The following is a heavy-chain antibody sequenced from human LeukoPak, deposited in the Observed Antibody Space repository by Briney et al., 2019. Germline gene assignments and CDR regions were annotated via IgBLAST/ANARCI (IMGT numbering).Heavy chain of an antibody. D-gene: IGHD2-15*01. CDR1: GFTFSSYW. Sequence: GGFLRLSCAASGFTFSSYWMNWVRQAPGKGLEWVANIKQDGSEKYYVDSVRGRFTVSRDNAKKSLYLQMNSLRAEDTAVYHCARVGYCSGGTCYSSYSTPFDYWGQGTLVTVSS. J-gene: IGHJ4*02. CDR2: IKQDGSEK. V-gene: IGHV3-7*01. CDR3: ARVGYCSGGTCYSSYSTPFDY.